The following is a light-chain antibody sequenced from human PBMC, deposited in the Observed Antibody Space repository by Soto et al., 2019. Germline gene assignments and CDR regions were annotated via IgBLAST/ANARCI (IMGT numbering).Light chain of an antibody. J-gene: IGKJ4*01. CDR3: QQSYTTPLT. V-gene: IGKV1-5*03. Sequence: DIQMTQSPSTLSASIGDRVTITCRASQTISDWLAWHQQKPGKAPKLLIYKASSLESGVPSRFSGSGSGTEFTLTISSLQPDDFATYYCQQSYTTPLTFGGGTKVDIK. CDR2: KAS. CDR1: QTISDW.